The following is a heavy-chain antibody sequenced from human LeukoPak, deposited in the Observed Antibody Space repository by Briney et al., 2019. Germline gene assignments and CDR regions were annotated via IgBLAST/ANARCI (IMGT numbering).Heavy chain of an antibody. J-gene: IGHJ4*02. CDR3: ARVVVSSSSDYFDY. CDR2: MNIDGSEK. Sequence: GGSLRLSCAASGFTFSNYWMGWVRQAPGKRLEWVANMNIDGSEKYYADSVKGRFSISRDNARNSVYLQMASLRVEDTAVYYCARVVVSSSSDYFDYWGQGTLVTVSS. V-gene: IGHV3-7*01. CDR1: GFTFSNYW. D-gene: IGHD6-6*01.